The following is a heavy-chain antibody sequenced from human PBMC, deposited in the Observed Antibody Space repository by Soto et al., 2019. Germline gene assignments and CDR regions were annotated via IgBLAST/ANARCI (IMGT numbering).Heavy chain of an antibody. Sequence: VQLQESGPGLVKPSETLSLTCTVSGGSISGYYWSWIRQSPGKGLEWIGYIHYSGSTNYNPSLKSRVTISVDTSKNQPFLKLSSVTAADTAVYYCARGSAAGTKSPFDYWGQGTLVTVSS. D-gene: IGHD6-13*01. CDR2: IHYSGST. J-gene: IGHJ4*02. CDR3: ARGSAAGTKSPFDY. V-gene: IGHV4-59*01. CDR1: GGSISGYY.